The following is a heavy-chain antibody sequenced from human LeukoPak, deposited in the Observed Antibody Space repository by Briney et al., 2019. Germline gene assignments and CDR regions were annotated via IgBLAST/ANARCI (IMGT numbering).Heavy chain of an antibody. CDR2: ISYDGSNK. Sequence: GGSLRLSCAASGFTFSSYAMHWVRQAPGKGLEWVAVISYDGSNKYYADSVKGRFTISRDNSKNTLYLQMNSLRAEDTAVYYCAREDWTTYYFDYWGQGTLVTVSS. V-gene: IGHV3-30*14. CDR3: AREDWTTYYFDY. D-gene: IGHD3/OR15-3a*01. J-gene: IGHJ4*02. CDR1: GFTFSSYA.